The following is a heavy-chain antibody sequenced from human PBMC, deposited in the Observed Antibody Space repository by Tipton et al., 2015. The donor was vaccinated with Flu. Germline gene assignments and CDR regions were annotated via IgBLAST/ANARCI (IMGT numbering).Heavy chain of an antibody. CDR2: IDPNSGDT. Sequence: VQLVQSGAEVKKPGASVKVSCKASGYTFETYGISWVRQAPGQGLEWMGWIDPNSGDTDSAQAFQGRVTMTRDTSISTVYMELSRLRSDDTAVFYCARVPNPAVVPDSTYAFDIWGLGTMVTVSS. D-gene: IGHD2-2*01. J-gene: IGHJ3*02. CDR1: GYTFETYG. CDR3: ARVPNPAVVPDSTYAFDI. V-gene: IGHV1-2*02.